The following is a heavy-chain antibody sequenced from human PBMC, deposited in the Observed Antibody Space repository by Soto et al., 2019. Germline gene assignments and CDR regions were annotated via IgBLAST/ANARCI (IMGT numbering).Heavy chain of an antibody. CDR3: AAMRSLWFGEFLPRDLVP. J-gene: IGHJ5*02. CDR2: IVVGSGNT. V-gene: IGHV1-58*02. CDR1: GFTLTSSA. Sequence: SXKGSCKASGFTLTSSAMQWVRQARGQRLEWIGWIVVGSGNTNYAQKFQERVTMTRDMSTSTAYMELSSLRSENTAVYYCAAMRSLWFGEFLPRDLVPWGQGTLVTVSS. D-gene: IGHD3-10*01.